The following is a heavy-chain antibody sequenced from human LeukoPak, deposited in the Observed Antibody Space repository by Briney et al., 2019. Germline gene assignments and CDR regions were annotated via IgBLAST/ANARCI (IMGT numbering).Heavy chain of an antibody. J-gene: IGHJ3*02. CDR2: IFYSGCT. CDR1: GGSISTSNYY. Sequence: PSETLSLTCTVSGGSISTSNYYWGWIRQPPGKGLEWIGNIFYSGCTYYSPSLKSRVTISLDTSKNQFSLQLNSVTPEDTAVYYCAEGQSSSSPKDAFDIWGQGTMVTVSS. CDR3: AEGQSSSSPKDAFDI. V-gene: IGHV4-39*07. D-gene: IGHD6-13*01.